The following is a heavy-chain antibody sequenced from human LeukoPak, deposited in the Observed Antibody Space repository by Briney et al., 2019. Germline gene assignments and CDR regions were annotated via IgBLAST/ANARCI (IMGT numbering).Heavy chain of an antibody. V-gene: IGHV3-23*01. Sequence: GGSLRLSCAASGFPFSNYAMSWVRQAPGKGLEWVSAISSSGSSTYYPDSVRGRFTISRDNSKNTLFLQMNSLRAEDTAVYYCARDLRGYNSFDYWGQGTLVTVSS. D-gene: IGHD5-24*01. CDR2: ISSSGSST. CDR3: ARDLRGYNSFDY. CDR1: GFPFSNYA. J-gene: IGHJ4*02.